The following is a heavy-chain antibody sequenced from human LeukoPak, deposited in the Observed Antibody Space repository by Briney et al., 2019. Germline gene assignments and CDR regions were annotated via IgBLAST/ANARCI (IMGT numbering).Heavy chain of an antibody. D-gene: IGHD3-3*01. CDR1: GGTFSSYA. Sequence: ASVKVSCKASGGTFSSYAISWVRQAPGQGLEWMGGIIPIFGTANYAQKFQGRATITTDESTSTAYMELSSLRSEDTAVYYCASGSYYDFWSGYYVDYWGQGTLVTVSS. V-gene: IGHV1-69*05. J-gene: IGHJ4*02. CDR3: ASGSYYDFWSGYYVDY. CDR2: IIPIFGTA.